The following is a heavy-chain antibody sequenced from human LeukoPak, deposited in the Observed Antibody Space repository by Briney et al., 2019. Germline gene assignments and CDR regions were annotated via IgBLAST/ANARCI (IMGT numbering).Heavy chain of an antibody. CDR3: ASRSRDRAFDF. CDR1: GFAFSNYG. J-gene: IGHJ4*02. CDR2: INESGGHT. V-gene: IGHV3-23*01. Sequence: PGGSLRLSCAASGFAFSNYGMTWVRQSPGKGLECVSAINESGGHTYYADSVRGRFTISRDNSKNTLHLQMNSLSVEDTAVYYCASRSRDRAFDFWGQGTLVTVSS.